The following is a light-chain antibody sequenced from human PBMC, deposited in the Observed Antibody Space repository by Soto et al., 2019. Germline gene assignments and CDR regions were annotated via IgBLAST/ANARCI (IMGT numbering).Light chain of an antibody. CDR1: ETVTNSY. Sequence: ESGMKQPVVTRSLTQGERTTLSCMASETVTNSYLAWYQQKPGQAPRLLIFGASNRATGIPDRFSGSGSGTDFTLTIIRLETEDFVVYYCQQYVSSGRFCQGTNADI. V-gene: IGKV3-20*01. J-gene: IGKJ1*01. CDR2: GAS. CDR3: QQYVSSGR.